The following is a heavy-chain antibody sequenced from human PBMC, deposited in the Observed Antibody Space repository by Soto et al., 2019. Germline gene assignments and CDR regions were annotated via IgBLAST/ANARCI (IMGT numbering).Heavy chain of an antibody. CDR1: GFTFSSYA. CDR3: AYTRTPFDC. V-gene: IGHV3-23*01. Sequence: EVQLLESGGGLVQPGGSLRLSCAASGFTFSSYAMSWVRQAPGKGLEWVSAISGSGGSTYYADSVKRRFTISRDNTNNTLYLQMNSLRADDTDVYYCAYTRTPFDCWGQGTLVTVSS. CDR2: ISGSGGST. J-gene: IGHJ4*02. D-gene: IGHD3-16*01.